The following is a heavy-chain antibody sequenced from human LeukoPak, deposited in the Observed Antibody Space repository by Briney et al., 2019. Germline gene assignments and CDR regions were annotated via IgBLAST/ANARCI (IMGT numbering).Heavy chain of an antibody. CDR1: GYTFTSYG. V-gene: IGHV1-18*01. J-gene: IGHJ3*02. Sequence: ASVKVSCKASGYTFTSYGISWVRQAPGQGLEWMGRISAYNGNTNYAQKLQGRVTMTTDTSTSTAYMELRSLRSDDTAVYYCAGSRTSQSAFDIWGQGTMVTVSS. CDR3: AGSRTSQSAFDI. D-gene: IGHD2-2*01. CDR2: ISAYNGNT.